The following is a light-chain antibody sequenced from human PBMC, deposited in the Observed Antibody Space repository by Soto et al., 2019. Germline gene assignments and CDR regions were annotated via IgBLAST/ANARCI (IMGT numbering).Light chain of an antibody. V-gene: IGKV1-5*03. Sequence: DIQVTKSPATLSASIGDRVTIPCRASQSISYWLAWYQQKPGKAPKLLIYRASSLESGVPSRFSGSGSGTEFTLTISSLQSEDFAVYYCQQYSNWPPITFGQGTRLEIK. CDR3: QQYSNWPPIT. J-gene: IGKJ5*01. CDR2: RAS. CDR1: QSISYW.